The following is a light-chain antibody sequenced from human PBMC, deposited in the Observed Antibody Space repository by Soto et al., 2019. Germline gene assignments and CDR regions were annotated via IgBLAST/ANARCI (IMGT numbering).Light chain of an antibody. Sequence: EIVLTQSPGTLSLSPGERATLSCRASQSVASSHLAWYQQKPGRAPRLLIYDAFNRATGIPDRFSGSGSGTDFTLPISRLEPEDFAVYYCQQYGGSATFSQGTKV. J-gene: IGKJ1*01. CDR1: QSVASSH. CDR2: DAF. CDR3: QQYGGSAT. V-gene: IGKV3-20*01.